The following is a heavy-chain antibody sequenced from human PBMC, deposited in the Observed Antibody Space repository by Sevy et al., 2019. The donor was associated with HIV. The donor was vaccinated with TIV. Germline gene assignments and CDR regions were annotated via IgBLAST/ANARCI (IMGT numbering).Heavy chain of an antibody. CDR3: ARGSGAVVAGNYFDY. J-gene: IGHJ4*02. D-gene: IGHD6-19*01. CDR1: GFTFSRYS. CDR2: ISSGNSYI. V-gene: IGHV3-21*01. Sequence: GGSLRLSCGASGFTFSRYSMNWVRQAPGKGLEWVSSISSGNSYIYYADSVKGRFTISRDNAKNSLYLHMNSVRAEDTAVYYCARGSGAVVAGNYFDYWGQGILVTVSS.